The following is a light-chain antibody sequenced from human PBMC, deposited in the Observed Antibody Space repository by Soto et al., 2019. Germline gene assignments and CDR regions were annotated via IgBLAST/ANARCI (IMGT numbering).Light chain of an antibody. J-gene: IGKJ1*01. CDR3: QQYYNWPRT. CDR2: GAS. CDR1: QSVRSN. Sequence: EIVMTQSPATLSVSPGERATLSCRASQSVRSNLAWYKQKPGQAPRLLIYGASTRTTDIPARFSGSGSGTEFTLTISSLQSEDFAVYYCQQYYNWPRTFGQGTMVEIK. V-gene: IGKV3-15*01.